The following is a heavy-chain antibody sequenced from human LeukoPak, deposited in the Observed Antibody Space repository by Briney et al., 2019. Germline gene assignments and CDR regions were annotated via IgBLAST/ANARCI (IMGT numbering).Heavy chain of an antibody. J-gene: IGHJ4*02. D-gene: IGHD4-23*01. CDR2: LYNNETT. CDR1: GCPISRRSYS. Sequence: PSETLSLTCSVSGCPISRRSYSWGRIPQPPVKGLEWIGRLYNNETTYYNPSLQHRDTISVEPSKNQFSLTLSSVPAADTPLYYCARHQTLTSGGNFDYWGQGTLVTVSS. V-gene: IGHV4-39*01. CDR3: ARHQTLTSGGNFDY.